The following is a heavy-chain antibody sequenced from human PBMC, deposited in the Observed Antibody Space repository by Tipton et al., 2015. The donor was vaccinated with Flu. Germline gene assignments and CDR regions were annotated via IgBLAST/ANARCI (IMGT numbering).Heavy chain of an antibody. V-gene: IGHV4-61*02. J-gene: IGHJ4*02. CDR3: ARVRSYYDSSGYYYAFDY. D-gene: IGHD3-22*01. CDR1: GGSISSGSYY. CDR2: IYTSGST. Sequence: TLSLTCTVSGGSISSGSYYWSWIRQPAGKGLEWIGRIYTSGSTNYNPSLKSRVTISVDTSKNQFSLKLSSVTAADTAVYYCARVRSYYDSSGYYYAFDYWGQGTPVTVSS.